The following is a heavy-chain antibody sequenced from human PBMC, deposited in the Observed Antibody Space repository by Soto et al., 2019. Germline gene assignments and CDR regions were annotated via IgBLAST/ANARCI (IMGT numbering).Heavy chain of an antibody. CDR2: ISSSSSPI. V-gene: IGHV3-48*02. J-gene: IGHJ4*02. Sequence: GSLRLSCAASGFSFSTYSMNWVRQAPGKGLEWVSYISSSSSPIYYADSVKGRFTIARDNAKNSLYLQMNSLRDEDTAVYYCAREGYCSDTNCVEFWGQGTLVTVSS. D-gene: IGHD2-2*01. CDR1: GFSFSTYS. CDR3: AREGYCSDTNCVEF.